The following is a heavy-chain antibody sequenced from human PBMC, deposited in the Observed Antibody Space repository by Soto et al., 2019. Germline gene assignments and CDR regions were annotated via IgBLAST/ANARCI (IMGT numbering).Heavy chain of an antibody. CDR3: ARTSSFNLGFYYDGMDV. CDR2: IYPGDSDT. CDR1: GYSFASYW. D-gene: IGHD6-6*01. V-gene: IGHV5-51*03. Sequence: PGNSLKIACKGSGYSFASYWIGWVRQMPGKDLDWMGIIYPGDSDTRYSPSFQGQVTISADKSLRTAYLQWTSLKASDTALYYCARTSSFNLGFYYDGMDVWGQGTKVTVSS. J-gene: IGHJ6*02.